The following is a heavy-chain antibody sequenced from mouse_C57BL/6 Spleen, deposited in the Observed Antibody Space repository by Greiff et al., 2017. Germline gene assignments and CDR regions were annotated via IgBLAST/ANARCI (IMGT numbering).Heavy chain of an antibody. Sequence: DVMLVESGGDLVKPGGSLKLSCAASGFTFSSYGMSWVRQTPDKRLEWVATISSGGSYTYYPDSVKGRFTISRDNAKNTLYLQMSSLKSEDTAMYYCARRSYDYDYFDYWGQGTTLTVSS. CDR3: ARRSYDYDYFDY. V-gene: IGHV5-6*02. J-gene: IGHJ2*01. D-gene: IGHD2-4*01. CDR1: GFTFSSYG. CDR2: ISSGGSYT.